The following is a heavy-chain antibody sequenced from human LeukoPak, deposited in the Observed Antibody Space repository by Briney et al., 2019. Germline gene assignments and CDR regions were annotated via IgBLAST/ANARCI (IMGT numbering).Heavy chain of an antibody. Sequence: SETLSLTCSVSGGSISSYSWTWIRQPPRKGLEWIGFIDYSGSSNYNPSLKSRVTISADPSTNHFSLNLTSVTAADTAVYFCARDHPVEDWAPDIWGRGTMVTVSS. D-gene: IGHD3-9*01. CDR2: IDYSGSS. CDR3: ARDHPVEDWAPDI. V-gene: IGHV4-59*13. CDR1: GGSISSYS. J-gene: IGHJ3*02.